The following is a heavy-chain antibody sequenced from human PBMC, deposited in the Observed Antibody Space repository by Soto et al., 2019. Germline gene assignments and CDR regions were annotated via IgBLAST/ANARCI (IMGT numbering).Heavy chain of an antibody. Sequence: TSETLSLPCTFSGGSISSYYWSWIRQPPGKGLEWIGYIYYSGSTNYNPSLKSRVTISVDTSKNQFSLKLSSVTAADTAVYYCARAYDFWSGFDYWGQGTLVTVSS. CDR2: IYYSGST. D-gene: IGHD3-3*01. CDR1: GGSISSYY. J-gene: IGHJ4*02. CDR3: ARAYDFWSGFDY. V-gene: IGHV4-59*01.